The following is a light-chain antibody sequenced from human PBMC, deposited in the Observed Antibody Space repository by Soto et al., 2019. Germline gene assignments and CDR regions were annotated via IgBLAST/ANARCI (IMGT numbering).Light chain of an antibody. V-gene: IGKV3-11*01. Sequence: EVVLTQSPATLSLSPGDRVSLSCRASQSVGTSLAWYQQKPGQTPRLLIYEAAIRATGIPARFSASGSGTDFILTISSLQPDDFATYYCQHYNSYSEAFGQGTKVDIK. CDR2: EAA. CDR3: QHYNSYSEA. J-gene: IGKJ1*01. CDR1: QSVGTS.